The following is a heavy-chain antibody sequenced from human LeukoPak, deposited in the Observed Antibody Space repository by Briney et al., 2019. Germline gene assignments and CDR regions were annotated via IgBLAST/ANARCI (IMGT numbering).Heavy chain of an antibody. CDR2: MNPNSGNT. V-gene: IGHV1-8*01. CDR1: GYTFTSYD. D-gene: IGHD3-9*01. Sequence: GASVKVSCKASGYTFTSYDINWVRQATGQGLEWMGWMNPNSGNTGYAQKFQGRVTMTRNTSISTAYMELSSLRPEDTAVYYCARDGGVLRYFDWFRSRNYYYYGMDVWGQGTTVTVSS. J-gene: IGHJ6*02. CDR3: ARDGGVLRYFDWFRSRNYYYYGMDV.